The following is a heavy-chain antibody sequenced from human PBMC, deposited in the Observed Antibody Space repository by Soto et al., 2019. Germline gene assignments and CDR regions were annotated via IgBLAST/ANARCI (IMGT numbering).Heavy chain of an antibody. D-gene: IGHD6-13*01. Sequence: GGSLRLSCEGSGFTFSSYSMNWVRQAPGKGLGWVSSISGSGGYIYCADSVKGRFTISRDNAKNSLYLQRTSLRDEDTALYYCARDRQSTPWYAADYWGQGSLVTVSS. CDR3: ARDRQSTPWYAADY. V-gene: IGHV3-21*01. CDR2: ISGSGGYI. CDR1: GFTFSSYS. J-gene: IGHJ4*02.